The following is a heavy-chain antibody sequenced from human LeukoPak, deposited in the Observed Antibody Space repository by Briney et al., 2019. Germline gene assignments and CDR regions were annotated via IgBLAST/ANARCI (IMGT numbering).Heavy chain of an antibody. CDR1: GYTLTELS. CDR2: FNPEDGET. Sequence: ASVKVSCKVSGYTLTELSIHWVRQPPGKGLEWMGGFNPEDGETIYAQKFQGRVTMTEDTSTDTAYMELSSLRSEDTAVYYCATGGTASYDSSGYYGYWGQGTLVTVSS. D-gene: IGHD3-22*01. J-gene: IGHJ4*02. CDR3: ATGGTASYDSSGYYGY. V-gene: IGHV1-24*01.